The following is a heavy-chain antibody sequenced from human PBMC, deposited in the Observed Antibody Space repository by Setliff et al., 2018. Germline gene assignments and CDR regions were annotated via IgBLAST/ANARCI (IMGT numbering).Heavy chain of an antibody. J-gene: IGHJ3*02. V-gene: IGHV3-11*04. D-gene: IGHD1-26*01. Sequence: LRLSCAASGFTFRDYYMIWIRQAPGKGLEWVSYISRGGSTIYYADSVKGRFTISRDNAKNSLYLQMYSLRAEDTAVYYCARRQVGSTVGAFDIWGQGTMVTVSS. CDR2: ISRGGSTI. CDR3: ARRQVGSTVGAFDI. CDR1: GFTFRDYY.